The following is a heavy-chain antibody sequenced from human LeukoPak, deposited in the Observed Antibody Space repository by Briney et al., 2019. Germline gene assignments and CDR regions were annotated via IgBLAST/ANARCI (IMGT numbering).Heavy chain of an antibody. V-gene: IGHV3-30*02. CDR3: AKEENAFDI. Sequence: GGSLRLSCAASGFSFSTYVMHWVRQAPGKGLEWVAFIWSDGSIQNHADSVKGRFTISRDNSKNTLFLQMNSLRPEDTAAYYCAKEENAFDIWGQGTMVTASS. CDR1: GFSFSTYV. J-gene: IGHJ3*02. CDR2: IWSDGSIQ.